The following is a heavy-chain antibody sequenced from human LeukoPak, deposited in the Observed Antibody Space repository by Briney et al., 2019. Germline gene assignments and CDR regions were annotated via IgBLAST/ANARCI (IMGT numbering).Heavy chain of an antibody. CDR2: ISSSGSTI. V-gene: IGHV3-11*04. J-gene: IGHJ4*02. CDR3: ARGNGRYYFDY. D-gene: IGHD2-8*01. CDR1: GFTFRDYY. Sequence: SGGSLRLSCTASGFTFRDYYMTWIRQAPGKGLEWVSYISSSGSTIYYADSVKGRFTLSRDNAKNSLYLQMNSLRAEDTAVYYCARGNGRYYFDYWGQGTLVTVSS.